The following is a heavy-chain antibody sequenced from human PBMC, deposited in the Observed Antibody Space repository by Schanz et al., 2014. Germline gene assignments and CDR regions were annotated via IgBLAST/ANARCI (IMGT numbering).Heavy chain of an antibody. CDR3: ARDLPRTFLFDY. CDR2: ISSSSSTR. CDR1: GFTFSSYS. V-gene: IGHV3-48*01. J-gene: IGHJ4*02. Sequence: VQVVQSGGGLVKPGGSLRLSCAASGFTFSSYSMNWVRQAPGKGLEWVSYISSSSSTRYYADSVKGRFTISRDNAKNSLFLQMNSLRAEDTAVYYCARDLPRTFLFDYWGQGTLVTVSS.